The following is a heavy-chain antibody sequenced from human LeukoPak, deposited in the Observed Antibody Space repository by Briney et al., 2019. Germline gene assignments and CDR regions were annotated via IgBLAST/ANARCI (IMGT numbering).Heavy chain of an antibody. V-gene: IGHV3-21*01. CDR1: GFTFSSYS. D-gene: IGHD3-3*01. J-gene: IGHJ4*02. CDR2: ISSSSSYI. CDR3: ARGRVVITLYYFDY. Sequence: GGSLRLSCAASGFTFSSYSMNWVRQAPGKGLEWVSSISSSSSYIYYADSVKGRFTISRDNAKNSLYLQMNSLRAEDTAVYYCARGRVVITLYYFDYWGQGTLVTVSS.